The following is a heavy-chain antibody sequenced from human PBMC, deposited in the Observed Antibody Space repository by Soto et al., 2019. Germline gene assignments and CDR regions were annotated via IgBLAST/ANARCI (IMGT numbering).Heavy chain of an antibody. Sequence: SETLSLTCTVSGGSISDDTYYWGWIRQPPGKGLEWIGSMYYSGTSSYNPSLKSRVSMSVDTSKKQLSLRLTSVTAADTAVYFCASLHCHSPTGVPLDPWGQGTLVTVSS. J-gene: IGHJ5*02. CDR3: ASLHCHSPTGVPLDP. V-gene: IGHV4-39*01. D-gene: IGHD1-26*01. CDR2: MYYSGTS. CDR1: GGSISDDTYY.